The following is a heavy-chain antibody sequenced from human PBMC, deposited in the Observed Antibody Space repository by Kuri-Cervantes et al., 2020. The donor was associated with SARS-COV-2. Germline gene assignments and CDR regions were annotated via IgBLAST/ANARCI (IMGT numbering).Heavy chain of an antibody. V-gene: IGHV3-48*03. D-gene: IGHD3-22*01. CDR3: ARGDSSGYLYYFDY. Sequence: GGSLRLSCAASGFTFSSYEMNWVRQAPGKGLEWVLYISSSGSTIYYADSVKGRFTISRDNAKNSLYLQMNSLRAEDTAVYYCARGDSSGYLYYFDYWGQGTLVTVSS. J-gene: IGHJ4*02. CDR1: GFTFSSYE. CDR2: ISSSGSTI.